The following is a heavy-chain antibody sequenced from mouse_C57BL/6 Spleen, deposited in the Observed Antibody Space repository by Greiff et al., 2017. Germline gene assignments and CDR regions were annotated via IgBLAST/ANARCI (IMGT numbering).Heavy chain of an antibody. V-gene: IGHV1-50*01. CDR1: GYTFTSYW. Sequence: VQLQQPGAELVKPGASVKLSCKASGYTFTSYWMQWVKQRPGQGLEWIGEIDPSDSYTNYHQKFKGKATLTVDTSSSTAYMQLSSLTSEDSAVEYCARVDYYDYDRSFAYWGQGTLVTVSA. J-gene: IGHJ3*01. CDR2: IDPSDSYT. CDR3: ARVDYYDYDRSFAY. D-gene: IGHD2-4*01.